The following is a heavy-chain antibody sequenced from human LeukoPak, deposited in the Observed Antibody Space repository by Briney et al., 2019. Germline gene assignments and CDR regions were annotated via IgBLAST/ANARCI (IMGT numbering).Heavy chain of an antibody. CDR3: VRDVSVNLYRAWFDP. Sequence: ASVNVSCTASGYSFTSYGFSWVRQAPGQGLEWIGWISPYNANTNYAQKFRGRVTMTTDTSTSTAYMELRSLRYDDTAVYYCVRDVSVNLYRAWFDPWGQGTLVSVST. J-gene: IGHJ5*02. V-gene: IGHV1-18*01. CDR2: ISPYNANT. D-gene: IGHD3-16*02. CDR1: GYSFTSYG.